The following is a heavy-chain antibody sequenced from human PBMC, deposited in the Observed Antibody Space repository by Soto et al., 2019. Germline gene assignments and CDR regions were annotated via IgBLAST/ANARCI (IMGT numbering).Heavy chain of an antibody. D-gene: IGHD3-22*01. Sequence: PGGSLRLSCAASGFTFSSYAMHWVRQAPGKGLEWVAVISYDGSNKYYADSVKGRFTISRDNSKNTLYLQMNSLRAEDTAVYYCARDVVYDSSGYYNDYWGQGTLVTVSS. J-gene: IGHJ4*02. CDR1: GFTFSSYA. CDR3: ARDVVYDSSGYYNDY. CDR2: ISYDGSNK. V-gene: IGHV3-30-3*01.